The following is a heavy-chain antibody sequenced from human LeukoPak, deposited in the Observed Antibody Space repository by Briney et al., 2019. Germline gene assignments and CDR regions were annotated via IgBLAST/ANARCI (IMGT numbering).Heavy chain of an antibody. CDR3: ARHGKGVTYFYTFDI. D-gene: IGHD2/OR15-2a*01. Sequence: SETLSLTCAVYGGSFSGYYWSWIRQPPGKGLEWIGEINHSGSTNYNPSLKSRVTISVDTSKNQFSLKLSSVTAADTAVYYCARHGKGVTYFYTFDIWGQGTVVAVSS. CDR2: INHSGST. V-gene: IGHV4-34*01. CDR1: GGSFSGYY. J-gene: IGHJ3*02.